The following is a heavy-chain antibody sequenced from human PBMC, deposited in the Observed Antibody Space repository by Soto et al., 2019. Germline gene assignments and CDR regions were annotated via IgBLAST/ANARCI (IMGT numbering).Heavy chain of an antibody. V-gene: IGHV4-39*01. J-gene: IGHJ4*02. CDR2: FHDSGST. Sequence: SETLSLTCTVSGGSISRNTYYWGWIRQPPGKGLEWIGSFHDSGSTYYNPSLESRVTISVDTSKNQFSLNLHSVTAADTAVYHCSAAPNFYYFDYWGRGSLVTVSS. CDR1: GGSISRNTYY. CDR3: SAAPNFYYFDY. D-gene: IGHD2-2*01.